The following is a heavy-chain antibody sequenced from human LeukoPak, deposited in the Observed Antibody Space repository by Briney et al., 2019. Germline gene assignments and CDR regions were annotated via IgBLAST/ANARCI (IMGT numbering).Heavy chain of an antibody. D-gene: IGHD3-10*01. CDR1: GYTFSSYA. J-gene: IGHJ3*02. Sequence: GGSLRLSCAASGYTFSSYAMSWVRQPPGKGLEWVSAISGSGGSTYYAASVKGRFTISRDNSKNTLSLKMITLSAEDTAVYYCAKDILWFGEVLSGVRDAFDIWGQGTMVTVSS. V-gene: IGHV3-23*01. CDR2: ISGSGGST. CDR3: AKDILWFGEVLSGVRDAFDI.